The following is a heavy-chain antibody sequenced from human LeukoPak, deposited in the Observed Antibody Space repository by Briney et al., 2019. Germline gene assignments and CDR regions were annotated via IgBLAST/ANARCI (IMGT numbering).Heavy chain of an antibody. Sequence: SETLSLTCTVSGGSISSHYWSWIRQPPGKGLEWIGDIYYSGSTNYNPSLTSRVTISVDTSKNQFSLKLSSVTAADTAVYYCARGPGDYVAFDYWGQGTLVTVSS. CDR3: ARGPGDYVAFDY. V-gene: IGHV4-59*11. CDR1: GGSISSHY. D-gene: IGHD4-17*01. J-gene: IGHJ4*02. CDR2: IYYSGST.